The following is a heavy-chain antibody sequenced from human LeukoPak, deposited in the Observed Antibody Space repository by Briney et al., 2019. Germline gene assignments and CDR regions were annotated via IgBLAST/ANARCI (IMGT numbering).Heavy chain of an antibody. D-gene: IGHD6-6*01. J-gene: IGHJ4*02. CDR2: INPSGGST. V-gene: IGHV1-46*01. CDR1: GYTFTSYY. CDR3: AGSPLSIAARPPLDY. Sequence: ASVKVSCKASGYTFTSYYMHWVRQAPGQGLEWMGIINPSGGSTSYAQKFQGRVTMTRDTSTSTVYMELSSLRSEDTGVYYCAGSPLSIAARPPLDYWGQGTLVTVSS.